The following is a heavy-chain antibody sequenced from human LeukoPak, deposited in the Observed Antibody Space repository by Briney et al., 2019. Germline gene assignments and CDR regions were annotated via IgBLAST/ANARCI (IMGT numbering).Heavy chain of an antibody. D-gene: IGHD3-10*01. J-gene: IGHJ4*02. CDR1: GFTLSSYW. CDR3: TTGPYSGSATYYNDY. V-gene: IGHV3-74*01. CDR2: INSDGSTT. Sequence: GGSLRLSCAVSGFTLSSYWMNWLRQGPGEGLVWVSRINSDGSTTSYADSVKGRFTISRDNAKDTLYLQMNSLRAEDTAVYYCTTGPYSGSATYYNDYWGQGTLVTVSS.